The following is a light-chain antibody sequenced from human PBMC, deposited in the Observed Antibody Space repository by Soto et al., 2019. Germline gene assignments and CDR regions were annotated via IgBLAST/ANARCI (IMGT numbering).Light chain of an antibody. V-gene: IGKV1-5*03. CDR2: KAS. Sequence: DIQMTQFPSTLSADVGDRVTSTCRASQSIRSWLAWYQQKPGKAPNLLIYKASSLASGVPSRFSGSGFGTEFTLTISSLQPDDIATYYCQQYDSYSTFGGGTKVDI. J-gene: IGKJ4*02. CDR1: QSIRSW. CDR3: QQYDSYST.